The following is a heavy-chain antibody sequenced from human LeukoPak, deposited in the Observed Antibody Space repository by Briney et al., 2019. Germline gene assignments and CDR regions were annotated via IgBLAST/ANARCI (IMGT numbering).Heavy chain of an antibody. CDR1: GFTFSDYY. J-gene: IGHJ3*02. Sequence: PGGSLRLSCAASGFTFSDYYMSWIRQAPGKGLEWVSYISSSGSTIYYADSVKGRFTISRDNAKNSLYLQMNSLRAEDTAVYYCARDHYRLAVAGIRDAFDIWGRGTMVTVSS. CDR2: ISSSGSTI. V-gene: IGHV3-11*01. D-gene: IGHD6-19*01. CDR3: ARDHYRLAVAGIRDAFDI.